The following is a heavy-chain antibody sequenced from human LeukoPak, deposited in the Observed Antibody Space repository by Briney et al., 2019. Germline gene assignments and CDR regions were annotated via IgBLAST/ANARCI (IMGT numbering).Heavy chain of an antibody. Sequence: GASVKVSCKASGYTFTNYAMNWVRQAPGQGLEWMGIVNPGGDSTNYAQDFQGRLTLTGDTSTSTVYMELSSLRSEDTAVYYCARVRDGYNDAYDIWGQGTMVTVTS. CDR3: ARVRDGYNDAYDI. CDR1: GYTFTNYA. CDR2: VNPGGDST. J-gene: IGHJ3*02. D-gene: IGHD5-24*01. V-gene: IGHV1-46*01.